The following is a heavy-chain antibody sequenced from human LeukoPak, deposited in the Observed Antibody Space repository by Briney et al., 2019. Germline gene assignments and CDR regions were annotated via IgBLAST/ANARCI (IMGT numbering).Heavy chain of an antibody. CDR3: ARDTDSRPNWFDP. D-gene: IGHD6-13*01. V-gene: IGHV1-69*01. Sequence: SVKVSCKASGGTFSSYAISWVRQAPGQGLEWMGGIIPIFGAANYAQKFQGRVTVTADESTSTAYMELSSLRSEDTAVYYCARDTDSRPNWFDPWGQGTLVTVSS. J-gene: IGHJ5*02. CDR2: IIPIFGAA. CDR1: GGTFSSYA.